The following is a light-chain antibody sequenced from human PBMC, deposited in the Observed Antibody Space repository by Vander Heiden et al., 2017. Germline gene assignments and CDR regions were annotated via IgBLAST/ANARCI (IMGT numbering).Light chain of an antibody. Sequence: SVLTQPPSVYAAPGQQVTIPCSGNSSNIGNNYVSWYQQYQGTTPKLVLSDNKKRPPGTPDRFSGSKSGTSATLGISGLQTGDEADYYCSTWDTSLSAVVFGGGTKVNVL. V-gene: IGLV1-51*01. CDR2: DNK. CDR3: STWDTSLSAVV. J-gene: IGLJ3*02. CDR1: SSNIGNNY.